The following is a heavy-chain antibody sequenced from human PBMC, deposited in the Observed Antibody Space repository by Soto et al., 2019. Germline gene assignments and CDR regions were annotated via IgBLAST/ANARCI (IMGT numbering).Heavy chain of an antibody. J-gene: IGHJ4*02. CDR2: IYWDDDK. Sequence: QITLKESGPTLVKPTQTLTLTCTFSGFPLSTRGLGVGWICRPPGKVLEWLALIYWDDDKRYTPTLNSRRTNTKGSSKNQVVLTMTNMAPVDTATYSRAHIGVSRWFSFWGQGTLVTVSS. D-gene: IGHD6-13*01. CDR1: GFPLSTRGLG. V-gene: IGHV2-5*02. CDR3: AHIGVSRWFSF.